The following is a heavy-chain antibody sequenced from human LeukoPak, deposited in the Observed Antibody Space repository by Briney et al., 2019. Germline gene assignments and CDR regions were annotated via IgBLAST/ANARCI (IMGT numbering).Heavy chain of an antibody. CDR2: INQGGSES. CDR3: SKGRSNDS. CDR1: GFTFSDLW. Sequence: GGSLRLCCGTSGFTFSDLWMTWVRQAPGKGLEWVANINQGGSESYYVDSVKGRFTISRDNAKKSLFLQMNSLRAEDTAVYYCSKGRSNDSWGQGALVTVST. D-gene: IGHD3-16*01. V-gene: IGHV3-7*01. J-gene: IGHJ4*02.